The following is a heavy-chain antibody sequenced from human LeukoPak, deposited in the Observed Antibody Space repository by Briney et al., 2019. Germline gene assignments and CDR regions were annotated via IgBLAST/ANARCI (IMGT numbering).Heavy chain of an antibody. CDR2: ISYDGSNK. CDR3: ARVRTGIAPVGDDY. Sequence: PGGSLRLSCAASGFTFSSYAMHWVRQAPGKGLEWVAVISYDGSNKYYADSVKGRFTISRDNAKNSLYLQMNSLRAEDTAVYYCARVRTGIAPVGDDYWGQGTLVTVSS. V-gene: IGHV3-30*04. J-gene: IGHJ4*02. D-gene: IGHD6-13*01. CDR1: GFTFSSYA.